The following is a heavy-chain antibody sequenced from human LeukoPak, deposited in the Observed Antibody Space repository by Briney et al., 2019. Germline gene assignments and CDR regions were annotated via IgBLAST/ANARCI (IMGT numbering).Heavy chain of an antibody. D-gene: IGHD3-22*01. CDR1: GGSISSSGYS. CDR3: ARVDSSGYHFDY. CDR2: IYHSGST. V-gene: IGHV4-30-2*01. Sequence: SQTLSLTCAVSGGSISSSGYSWSWIRQPPGKGLEWIGYIYHSGSTYYNPSLKSRVTISVDRSKNQFSLKLSSVTAADTAVYYCARVDSSGYHFDYWGQGTLVTVSS. J-gene: IGHJ4*02.